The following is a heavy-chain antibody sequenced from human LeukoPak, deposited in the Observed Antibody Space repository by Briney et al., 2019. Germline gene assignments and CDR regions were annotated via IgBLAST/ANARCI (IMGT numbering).Heavy chain of an antibody. CDR2: ISGSGGST. V-gene: IGHV3-23*01. Sequence: GGSLRLSCAASGFTFSSYAMSWVRQAPGKGLEWVSAISGSGGSTYYADSVKGRFTISRDNSKNTLYLQMNSLRAEDTAVYYCAKALRRYCSSTSCYRPDYWGQGTLGTVS. CDR1: GFTFSSYA. D-gene: IGHD2-2*01. CDR3: AKALRRYCSSTSCYRPDY. J-gene: IGHJ4*02.